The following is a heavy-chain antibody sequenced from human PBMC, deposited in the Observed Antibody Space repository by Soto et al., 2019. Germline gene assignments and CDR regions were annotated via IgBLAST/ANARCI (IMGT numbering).Heavy chain of an antibody. V-gene: IGHV1-46*01. CDR3: AKEGAIPGEVDA. CDR1: GFIFTDWF. CDR2: INTSGGNS. D-gene: IGHD2-21*01. J-gene: IGHJ1*01. Sequence: HLAQSGPEVKRPGASVKISCKASGFIFTDWFMHWVRQAPGQGPEWMGIINTSGGNSIYSQKFQDRVTMTRDTSTSTLYVELSSLTSADTALYYCAKEGAIPGEVDAWGQGTLVTVSS.